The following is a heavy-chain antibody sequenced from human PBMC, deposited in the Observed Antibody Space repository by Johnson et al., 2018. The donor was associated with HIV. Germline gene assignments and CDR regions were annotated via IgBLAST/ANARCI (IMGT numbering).Heavy chain of an antibody. CDR3: ARIDYSNYEEAFDI. Sequence: VQLVESGGGLVQPGGSLRLSCAASGFTVSSYYMSWVRQAPGKGLEWVSVIYSGGSTYYADSVKGRFTVSRDSSKNTLYLQMNSLRAEDTAVYYCARIDYSNYEEAFDIWGQGTMVTVSA. CDR1: GFTVSSYY. D-gene: IGHD4-11*01. J-gene: IGHJ3*02. CDR2: IYSGGST. V-gene: IGHV3-66*01.